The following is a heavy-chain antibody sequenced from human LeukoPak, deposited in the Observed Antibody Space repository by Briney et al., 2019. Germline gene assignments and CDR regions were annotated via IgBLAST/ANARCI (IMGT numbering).Heavy chain of an antibody. D-gene: IGHD3-10*01. V-gene: IGHV4-34*01. J-gene: IGHJ4*02. CDR1: GGSFSGYY. Sequence: SESLSLTCAVYGGSFSGYYWSWIRQPPGKGLEWIGEINHSGSTNYNPSLKSRVTISVDTSKNQFSLKLSSVTAADTAVYYCARRRRPRRYGSGDEDYWGQGTLVTVSS. CDR2: INHSGST. CDR3: ARRRRPRRYGSGDEDY.